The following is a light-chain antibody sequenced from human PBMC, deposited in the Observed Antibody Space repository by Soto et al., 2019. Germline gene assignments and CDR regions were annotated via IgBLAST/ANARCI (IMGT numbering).Light chain of an antibody. V-gene: IGKV1-39*01. CDR3: QQDLRPPLN. Sequence: DIQMTQSPSSLSASVGDRVSISCRASESVSNYLNWYQHKPGRAPRLLIYAASTLQSGVPSRISASGYGTDFTLTISSLQPDDFATYYCQQDLRPPLNFGPWTTVDI. CDR1: ESVSNY. CDR2: AAS. J-gene: IGKJ3*01.